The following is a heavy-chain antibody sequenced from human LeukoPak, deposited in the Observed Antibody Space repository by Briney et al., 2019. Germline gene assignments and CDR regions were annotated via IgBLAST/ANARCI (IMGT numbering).Heavy chain of an antibody. J-gene: IGHJ6*02. CDR1: GFTVSSND. V-gene: IGHV3-53*01. CDR3: ARDGGSGSYGDHYYYGTDV. CDR2: IYGGATT. Sequence: GGSLRLSCAASGFTVSSNDMSWVRQAPGKGLEWVSFIYGGATTYYADSVKGRFTISRDNSKNTLYLQMHSLRAEDTAVYYCARDGGSGSYGDHYYYGTDVWGPGTTVIVSS. D-gene: IGHD3-10*01.